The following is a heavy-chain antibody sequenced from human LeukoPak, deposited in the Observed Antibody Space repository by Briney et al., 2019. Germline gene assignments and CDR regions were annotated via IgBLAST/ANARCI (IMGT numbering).Heavy chain of an antibody. CDR3: ARHSKVPYDFWSGYANYYMDV. CDR2: IYPGDSDT. V-gene: IGHV5-51*01. CDR1: GYSFTSYW. D-gene: IGHD3-3*01. J-gene: IGHJ6*03. Sequence: GESLKISCKGSGYSFTSYWIGWVRQMPGKGLEWMGIIYPGDSDTRYSPSFQGQVTISADKSISTAYLQWSSLKASDTAMYYCARHSKVPYDFWSGYANYYMDVWGKGTTVTVSS.